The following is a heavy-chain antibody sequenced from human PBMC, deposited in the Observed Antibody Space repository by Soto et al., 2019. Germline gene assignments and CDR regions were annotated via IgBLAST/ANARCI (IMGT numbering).Heavy chain of an antibody. CDR1: GFTFTSSA. V-gene: IGHV1-58*01. Sequence: SVKVSCKASGFTFTSSAVQWVRQARGQRLEWIGWIVVVSGNTNYAQKFQERVTIPRYMSTSTAYMELSSLRSEDTAVYYCAAGFVGAYYFDYWGQGTLVTVSS. CDR2: IVVVSGNT. CDR3: AAGFVGAYYFDY. D-gene: IGHD1-26*01. J-gene: IGHJ4*02.